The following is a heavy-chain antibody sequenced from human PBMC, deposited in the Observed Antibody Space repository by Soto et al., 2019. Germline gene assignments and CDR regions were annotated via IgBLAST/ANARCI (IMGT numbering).Heavy chain of an antibody. Sequence: QVQLQQWGAGLLKPSETLSLTCAVYGQSFSGHTWSWIRQSPGKGLEWIGEISQSGSTYYNPSLTTRVSISADTSKKQFSLTLNSVTGADTGVFYCARGSGIAVIPGELEDVHYDYWGQGTLVSVSS. V-gene: IGHV4-34*01. D-gene: IGHD2-2*01. CDR2: ISQSGST. CDR1: GQSFSGHT. J-gene: IGHJ4*02. CDR3: ARGSGIAVIPGELEDVHYDY.